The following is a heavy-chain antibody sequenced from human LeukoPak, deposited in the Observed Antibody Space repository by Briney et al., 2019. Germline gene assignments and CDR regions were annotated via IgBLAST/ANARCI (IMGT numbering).Heavy chain of an antibody. J-gene: IGHJ4*02. CDR2: ISYDGSNK. CDR3: ASGETATADFDY. Sequence: GGSLRLSCAASVFTFSNYGMHWARQAPGKGLGWGAIISYDGSNKYYADSVKGRFTISRDNSKNTLYVQMNSLRAEDTAVYYCASGETATADFDYWGQGTLVTVSS. CDR1: VFTFSNYG. V-gene: IGHV3-30*03. D-gene: IGHD2-21*02.